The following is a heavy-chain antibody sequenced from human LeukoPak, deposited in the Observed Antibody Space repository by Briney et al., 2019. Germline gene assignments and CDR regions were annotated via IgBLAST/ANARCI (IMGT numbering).Heavy chain of an antibody. CDR3: SRHVNTFDY. CDR1: GGSISSRNHY. V-gene: IGHV4-39*01. J-gene: IGHJ4*02. CDR2: IFYTGNT. Sequence: SETLSLTCTVSGGSISSRNHYWGWIRQPPGKGLEWIGSIFYTGNTYYNPSLRSRVTMSVDTSKNHFSLNLSSVTAADMAVYYCSRHVNTFDYWGQGALVTVSS.